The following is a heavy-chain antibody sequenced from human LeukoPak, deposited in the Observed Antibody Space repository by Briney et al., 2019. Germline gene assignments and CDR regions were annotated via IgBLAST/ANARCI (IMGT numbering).Heavy chain of an antibody. J-gene: IGHJ4*02. CDR2: ISSSDGTT. CDR1: GFTFSSYS. CDR3: AKGSLSSKGERYCSSTSCSPFDY. V-gene: IGHV3-48*04. D-gene: IGHD2-2*01. Sequence: GGSLRLSCAASGFTFSSYSMNWVRQAPGKGMEWVAYISSSDGTTHYADSVKGRFTISRDNAKNSLYLQMNNLRVEDTAVYYCAKGSLSSKGERYCSSTSCSPFDYWGQGTVVTVSS.